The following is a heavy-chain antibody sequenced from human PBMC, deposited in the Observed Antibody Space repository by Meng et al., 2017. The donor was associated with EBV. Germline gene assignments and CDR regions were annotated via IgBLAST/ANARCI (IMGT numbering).Heavy chain of an antibody. CDR3: ARGLPHIGCAWYYYDY. D-gene: IGHD2-8*01. CDR1: GGSIGAGGSS. V-gene: IGHV4-30-4*08. J-gene: IGHJ4*02. Sequence: PRPGSGQGLVKPSQALFLPAGFFGGSIGAGGSSWSWFRKPPGKGLGWIGYLYFRGSTYSNPSPKSRVTISVDTSKTQFSLKLSSVTAADTAVYYCARGLPHIGCAWYYYDYWGQGTLVTVSS. CDR2: LYFRGST.